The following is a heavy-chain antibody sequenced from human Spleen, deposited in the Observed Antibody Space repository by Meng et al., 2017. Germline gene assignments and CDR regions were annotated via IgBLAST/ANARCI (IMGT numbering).Heavy chain of an antibody. Sequence: QVQLVQSGAEVKQPGASVRGACKDSGYTFTSYDINWVRQATGQGLEWMGWMNPNSGNTGYAQKFQGRVTMTRNTSISTAYMELSSLRSEDTAVYYCARRINWFDPWGQGTLVTVSS. CDR3: ARRINWFDP. CDR2: MNPNSGNT. J-gene: IGHJ5*02. CDR1: GYTFTSYD. V-gene: IGHV1-8*01. D-gene: IGHD2-15*01.